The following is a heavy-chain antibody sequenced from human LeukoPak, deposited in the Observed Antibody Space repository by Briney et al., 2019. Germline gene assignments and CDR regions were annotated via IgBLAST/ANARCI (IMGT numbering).Heavy chain of an antibody. CDR1: GFTFSSCG. V-gene: IGHV3-30*02. J-gene: IGHJ3*01. D-gene: IGHD3-10*01. CDR3: AKDGSYYGSGSPTV. CDR2: IRYDGSNK. Sequence: PGGSLRLSCAASGFTFSSCGMSWVRQAPGKGLEWVAFIRYDGSNKYYADSVKGRFTISRDNSKNTLYLQMNSLRAEDTAVYYCAKDGSYYGSGSPTVGGQGTMVTVSS.